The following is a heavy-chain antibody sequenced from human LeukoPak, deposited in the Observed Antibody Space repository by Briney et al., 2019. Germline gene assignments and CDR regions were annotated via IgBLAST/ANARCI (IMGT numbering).Heavy chain of an antibody. V-gene: IGHV3-23*01. D-gene: IGHD3-10*01. CDR2: ISGSGGST. CDR1: GFTFSSYA. Sequence: GGSLRLSCAASGFTFSSYAMSWVRQAPGKGLEWVSAISGSGGSTYYADSVKGRFTISRDNSKNTLYLQMNSLRDEDTAVYYCAKDLLLWFGELLGYFDYWGQGTLVTVSS. J-gene: IGHJ4*02. CDR3: AKDLLLWFGELLGYFDY.